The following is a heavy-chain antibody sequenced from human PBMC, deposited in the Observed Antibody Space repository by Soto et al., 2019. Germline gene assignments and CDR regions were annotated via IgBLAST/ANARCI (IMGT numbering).Heavy chain of an antibody. Sequence: SETLSLTCAVSGGSISSGGSSWSWIRQPPGKGLEWIGYIYHSGSTYYNPSLKSRVTISVDRSKNQFSLKLSSVTAADTAAYYCARAGDSSGPVALGYWGQGTLVTVSS. CDR3: ARAGDSSGPVALGY. CDR1: GGSISSGGSS. J-gene: IGHJ4*02. V-gene: IGHV4-30-2*01. D-gene: IGHD6-19*01. CDR2: IYHSGST.